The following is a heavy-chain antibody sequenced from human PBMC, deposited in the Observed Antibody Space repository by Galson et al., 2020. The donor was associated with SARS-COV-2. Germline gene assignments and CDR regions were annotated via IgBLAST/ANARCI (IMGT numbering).Heavy chain of an antibody. V-gene: IGHV3-21*01. CDR1: GFPFSTYS. D-gene: IGHD5-18*01. Sequence: RGSLRLSCAASGFPFSTYSMNWVRLAPGKGLEWVSSISTSSSYTYYVDLVKGRFSISRDNPRNSLYLQMNSLRAEDTAVYYCARDEGIRGYNYGRLYYGMDVWGQGTTVTVSS. CDR3: ARDEGIRGYNYGRLYYGMDV. CDR2: ISTSSSYT. J-gene: IGHJ6*02.